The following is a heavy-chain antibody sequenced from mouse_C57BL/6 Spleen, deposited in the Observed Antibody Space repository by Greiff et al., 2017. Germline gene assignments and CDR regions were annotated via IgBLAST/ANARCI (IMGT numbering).Heavy chain of an antibody. CDR1: GYTFTGYW. Sequence: QVQLQQSGAELMKPGASVKLSCKATGYTFTGYWIEWVKQRPGHGLEWIGEILPGSGSTNYNEKFKGKATFTADTSSNTAYMQLRSLTTEDSAIYYCARYGLKGYDYDAAWFAYWGQGTLVTVSA. V-gene: IGHV1-9*01. CDR3: ARYGLKGYDYDAAWFAY. D-gene: IGHD2-4*01. J-gene: IGHJ3*01. CDR2: ILPGSGST.